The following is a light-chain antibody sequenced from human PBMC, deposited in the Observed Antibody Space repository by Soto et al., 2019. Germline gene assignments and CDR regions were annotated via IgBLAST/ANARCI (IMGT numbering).Light chain of an antibody. J-gene: IGLJ1*01. Sequence: QSALTQPPSASXSPGQSVTISCTGTKNDIGVYDFVSWYQHHPGKAPRLIIYEVVQRPSGVPDRFSGSKSGNTASLTVSGLQAADEADYFCKSYAGSNTYVFGSGTKLTVL. CDR3: KSYAGSNTYV. CDR1: KNDIGVYDF. CDR2: EVV. V-gene: IGLV2-8*01.